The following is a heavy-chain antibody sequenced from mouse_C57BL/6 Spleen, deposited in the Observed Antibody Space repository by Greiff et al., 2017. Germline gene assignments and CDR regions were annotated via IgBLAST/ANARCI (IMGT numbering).Heavy chain of an antibody. CDR1: GYSITSDY. J-gene: IGHJ1*03. CDR2: ISYSGST. D-gene: IGHD1-1*01. Sequence: VELKQSGPGLAKPSQTLSLTCSVTGYSITSDYWNWIRKFPGNKLEYMGYISYSGSTYYNPSLKSRISITRDTTKNQYYLQLNSVTTEDTATYYCARWNYGSSYEDWYFDFWGTGTTVTVSS. V-gene: IGHV3-8*01. CDR3: ARWNYGSSYEDWYFDF.